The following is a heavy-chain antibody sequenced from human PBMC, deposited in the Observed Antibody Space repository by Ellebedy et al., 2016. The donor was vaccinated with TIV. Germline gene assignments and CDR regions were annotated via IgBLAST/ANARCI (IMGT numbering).Heavy chain of an antibody. D-gene: IGHD5-18*01. CDR1: GGTFSSYA. J-gene: IGHJ5*02. CDR3: ARATGGYSYENWFDP. CDR2: INPSGGST. Sequence: ASVKVSXKASGGTFSSYAISWVRQAPGQGLEWMGIINPSGGSTSYAQKFQGRVTMTRDTSTSTAYMELSRLRSDDTAVYYCARATGGYSYENWFDPWGQGTLVTVSS. V-gene: IGHV1-46*01.